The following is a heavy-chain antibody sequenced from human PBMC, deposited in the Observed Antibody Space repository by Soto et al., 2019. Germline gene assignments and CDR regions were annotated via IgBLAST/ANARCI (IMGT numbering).Heavy chain of an antibody. V-gene: IGHV4-39*01. D-gene: IGHD1-26*01. CDR2: IYYTGST. CDR1: GGSISGSSYY. Sequence: SETLSLTCTVSGGSISGSSYYWGWIRQAPGKGLEWIGSIYYTGSTYYNPSLRSRVTISVDTSKNQFSLKLTSVTAAETAVYYCARHVKWTPSDYWGQGTPVTVSS. CDR3: ARHVKWTPSDY. J-gene: IGHJ4*02.